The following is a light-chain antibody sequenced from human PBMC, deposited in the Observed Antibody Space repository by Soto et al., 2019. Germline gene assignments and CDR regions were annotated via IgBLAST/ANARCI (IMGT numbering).Light chain of an antibody. V-gene: IGKV1-12*01. J-gene: IGKJ3*01. CDR3: QQANSFPPS. CDR2: ATS. CDR1: QGINNW. Sequence: IQMTQSPSSVSASVGDRVTITCRTSQGINNWLAWYQEKPGKAPKLLIFATSNLHGGVPSRFSGSGSGTDFTLTISSLQPEDFATYYCQQANSFPPSFGPRTKVDI.